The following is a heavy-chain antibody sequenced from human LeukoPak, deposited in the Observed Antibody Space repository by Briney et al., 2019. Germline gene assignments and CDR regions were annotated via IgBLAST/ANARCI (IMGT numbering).Heavy chain of an antibody. V-gene: IGHV1-2*04. D-gene: IGHD3-22*01. CDR3: ARGGYYDKALPDY. CDR1: GYTFTGYY. J-gene: IGHJ4*02. Sequence: ASVKVSCKASGYTFTGYYMHWVRQAPGQGLEWMGWINPNSGGTNYAQKFQGWVTMTRDTSISTAYMELSRLRSDDTAVYYCARGGYYDKALPDYWGQGTLVTVSS. CDR2: INPNSGGT.